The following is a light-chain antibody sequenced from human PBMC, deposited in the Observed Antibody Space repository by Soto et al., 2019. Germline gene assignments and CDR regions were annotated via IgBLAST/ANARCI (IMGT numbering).Light chain of an antibody. CDR1: SSDIGSYDY. Sequence: QSALTQPASVSGSPGQSITVSCTGTSSDIGSYDYVSWYQQHPGKVPKLIISDVSNRPSGVSNRFSGSKSGNTASLTISGLQAEDEADYYCTSFTTAYTHVFGSGTKLTVL. J-gene: IGLJ1*01. V-gene: IGLV2-14*03. CDR3: TSFTTAYTHV. CDR2: DVS.